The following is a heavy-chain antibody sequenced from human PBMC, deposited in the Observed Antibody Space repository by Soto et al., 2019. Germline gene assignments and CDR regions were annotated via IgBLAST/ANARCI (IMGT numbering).Heavy chain of an antibody. J-gene: IGHJ4*02. CDR1: GYTFTIYG. Sequence: QVQLVQSGAEVKKPGASVKVSCKSSGYTFTIYGISWVRQAPGQGREWIGWISGYNGNTDYAQNLQDRVTLTTDASTSSVYMELRSLRSDDTAVYYCARVDYYDSSGDYGYWGQGTLITVSS. V-gene: IGHV1-18*04. D-gene: IGHD3-22*01. CDR2: ISGYNGNT. CDR3: ARVDYYDSSGDYGY.